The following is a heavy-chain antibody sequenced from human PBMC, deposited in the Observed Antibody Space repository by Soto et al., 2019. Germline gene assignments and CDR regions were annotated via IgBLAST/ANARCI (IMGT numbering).Heavy chain of an antibody. CDR3: ARDPPGWELLIDY. J-gene: IGHJ4*02. CDR2: INSDGSIT. D-gene: IGHD3-10*01. V-gene: IGHV3-74*01. CDR1: RFTFSNSW. Sequence: EVQLVESGGGLVQPGGSLRLSCAASRFTFSNSWMHWVRQAPGKGLVWVSRINSDGSITNYADSVKGRFTISRDNAKNTLYLQMSSLRAEDTAVYYCARDPPGWELLIDYWGQGTLVTVPS.